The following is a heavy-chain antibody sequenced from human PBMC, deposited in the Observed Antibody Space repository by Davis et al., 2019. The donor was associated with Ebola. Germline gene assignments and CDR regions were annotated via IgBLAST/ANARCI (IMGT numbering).Heavy chain of an antibody. Sequence: PGGSLRLSCAASGFDFSNYNINWVRQAPGKGLEWVSYISSTSKTIYYADSAKGRFTISRDNAKNSLFLQMSSLRDEDMAVYYCARSPYYAGSGTFYSFDYWGQGTLVTVSS. J-gene: IGHJ4*02. CDR3: ARSPYYAGSGTFYSFDY. V-gene: IGHV3-48*02. CDR1: GFDFSNYN. CDR2: ISSTSKTI. D-gene: IGHD3-10*01.